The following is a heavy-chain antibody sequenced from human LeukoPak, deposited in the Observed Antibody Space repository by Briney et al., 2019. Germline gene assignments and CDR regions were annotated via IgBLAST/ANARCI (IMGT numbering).Heavy chain of an antibody. D-gene: IGHD4-17*01. Sequence: GSLRLSCAASGFTFSTYGMHWVRQAPGKGLEWVAFIQYDGSNKYYADSVKGRFTISRDNSKNTLYLQMNSLRAEDTAVYYCARGMAGDGDYVGTVGYWGQGTLVTVSS. CDR2: IQYDGSNK. CDR3: ARGMAGDGDYVGTVGY. CDR1: GFTFSTYG. V-gene: IGHV3-30*02. J-gene: IGHJ4*02.